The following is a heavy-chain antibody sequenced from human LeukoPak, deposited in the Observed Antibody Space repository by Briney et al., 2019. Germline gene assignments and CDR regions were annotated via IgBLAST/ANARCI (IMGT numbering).Heavy chain of an antibody. Sequence: GGSLRLSCAASGFTFSSYWMSWVRQAPGRGLEWVSGISGGGVSTYYADSVKGRFTISRDNSKHMLYLQMKSLRVEDTAVYYCARDGYSYGSDGYYYYYGLDVWGQGTTVTVSS. CDR1: GFTFSSYW. J-gene: IGHJ6*02. D-gene: IGHD5-18*01. CDR3: ARDGYSYGSDGYYYYYGLDV. CDR2: ISGGGVST. V-gene: IGHV3-23*01.